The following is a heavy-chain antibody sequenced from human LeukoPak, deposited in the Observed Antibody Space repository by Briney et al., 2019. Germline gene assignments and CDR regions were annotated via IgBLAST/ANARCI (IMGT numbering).Heavy chain of an antibody. CDR3: ARGRPHGNDY. J-gene: IGHJ4*02. CDR1: GFTFRRHW. Sequence: GGSLRLSCAASGFTFRRHWMHWVRQAPGKGLVWVSRINGDGSATTYADSVKGRFSISRDNAKNTLYLQMNSLRVEDTAVYYCARGRPHGNDYWGQGTLVTVSS. V-gene: IGHV3-74*01. CDR2: INGDGSAT. D-gene: IGHD4-23*01.